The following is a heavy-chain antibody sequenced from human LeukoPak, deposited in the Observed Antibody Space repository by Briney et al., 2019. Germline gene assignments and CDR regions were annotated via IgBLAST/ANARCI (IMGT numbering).Heavy chain of an antibody. CDR2: ISSSGSSI. Sequence: PGGSLRLSCAASGFTFSSYEMNWVRQAPGRGLEWVSYISSSGSSIYYVDSVKGRFIISRDNAKNSLFLQMNSLRAEDTAVYYCARRGYYDISGYLLDDWGQGTLVTVSS. D-gene: IGHD3-22*01. J-gene: IGHJ4*02. CDR3: ARRGYYDISGYLLDD. V-gene: IGHV3-48*03. CDR1: GFTFSSYE.